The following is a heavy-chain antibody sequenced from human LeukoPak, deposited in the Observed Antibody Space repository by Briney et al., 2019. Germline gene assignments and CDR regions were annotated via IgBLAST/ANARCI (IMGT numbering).Heavy chain of an antibody. CDR1: GFTFSSYW. D-gene: IGHD2-15*01. J-gene: IGHJ4*02. Sequence: TGGSLRLSCAASGFTFSSYWMHWVRQIPGKGLVWVSRISSDGRSTTSADSVKGRFTISRDNAKNTVYLQMNSLRTEDTAVYYCARDQLYCSGGICYFDYWGQGTLATVSS. CDR2: ISSDGRST. V-gene: IGHV3-74*03. CDR3: ARDQLYCSGGICYFDY.